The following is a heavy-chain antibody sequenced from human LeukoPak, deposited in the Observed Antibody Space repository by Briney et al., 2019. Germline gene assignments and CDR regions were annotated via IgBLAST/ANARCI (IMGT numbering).Heavy chain of an antibody. Sequence: PGGSLRLSCAAYGLTLSSYWMQWVRQAPGKGLVWVSRINSDGSGATYADSVKGRFTTSRDNAKNTLYLQMNSLRVEDTAVYYCARSVTPLFDYWGQGTLVTVSS. CDR3: ARSVTPLFDY. CDR2: INSDGSGA. J-gene: IGHJ4*02. CDR1: GLTLSSYW. D-gene: IGHD2-21*02. V-gene: IGHV3-74*01.